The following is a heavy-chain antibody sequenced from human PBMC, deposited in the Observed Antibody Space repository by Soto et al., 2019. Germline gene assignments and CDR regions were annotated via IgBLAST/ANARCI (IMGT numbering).Heavy chain of an antibody. D-gene: IGHD3-10*01. V-gene: IGHV3-30*04. Sequence: QVHLVESGGGVVQPGGSLRLSCAASGFTFHDYAMHWVRQAPGRGLEWVAVISYDARDTNYADSVKGRFTISRDNSKKTLSLQMNDLRAEDTALCHCVRERSLSTTWAFGNWGQGTLVSVSS. CDR2: ISYDARDT. CDR3: VRERSLSTTWAFGN. CDR1: GFTFHDYA. J-gene: IGHJ4*02.